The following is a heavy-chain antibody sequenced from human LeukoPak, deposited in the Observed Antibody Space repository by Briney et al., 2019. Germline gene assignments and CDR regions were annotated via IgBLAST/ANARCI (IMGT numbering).Heavy chain of an antibody. V-gene: IGHV4-39*07. CDR3: ARQWRHDGTYYDSSGYFDY. D-gene: IGHD3-22*01. Sequence: ASETLSLTCTVSGGSISSANYYWAWIRQPPGKGLEWIGSIYYSGSTYYNPSLKSRVTISVDTSKNQFSLKLSSVTAADTAVYYCARQWRHDGTYYDSSGYFDYWGQGTLVTVSS. CDR1: GGSISSANYY. CDR2: IYYSGST. J-gene: IGHJ4*02.